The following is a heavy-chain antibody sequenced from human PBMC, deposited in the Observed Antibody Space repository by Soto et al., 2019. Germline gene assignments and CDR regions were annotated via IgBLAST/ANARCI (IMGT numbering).Heavy chain of an antibody. V-gene: IGHV3-74*01. CDR1: GFTFSSYW. CDR2: ISSDGSSK. D-gene: IGHD2-21*02. Sequence: GGSLRLSCAASGFTFSSYWMHWVRQAPGKGLVWVSRISSDGSSKSYADSVKGRFTISRDNAKNTLYLQMNSLRAEDTAVYYRARDSDPFTADPYYSYYYGMDVWGQGTTVTVSS. J-gene: IGHJ6*02. CDR3: ARDSDPFTADPYYSYYYGMDV.